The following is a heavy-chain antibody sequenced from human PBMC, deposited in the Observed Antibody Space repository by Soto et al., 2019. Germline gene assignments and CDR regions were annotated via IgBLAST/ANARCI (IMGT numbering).Heavy chain of an antibody. CDR1: GFTFSYYG. J-gene: IGHJ4*02. CDR2: ISNDGSNK. D-gene: IGHD2-2*01. CDR3: AKDQDCGGTSCRFCAPGY. V-gene: IGHV3-30*18. Sequence: QVQLVESGGGVVQPGKSLRLSCAAFGFTFSYYGMHWVRQAPGKGLEWVALISNDGSNKYYADSLKGRFTISRDNSKNTLFLQVNSPTAEDTAVYYCAKDQDCGGTSCRFCAPGYWGQGILVIVSS.